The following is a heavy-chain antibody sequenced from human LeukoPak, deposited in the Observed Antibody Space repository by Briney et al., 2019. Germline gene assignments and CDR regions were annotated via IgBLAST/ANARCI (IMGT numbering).Heavy chain of an antibody. D-gene: IGHD2-15*01. CDR2: INPNSGGT. Sequence: ASVKVSCKASGYTFTGYYMHWVRQAPGQGLEWMGWINPNSGGTNYAQKFQGRVTMTRDTSISTAYMELSRLRSDDTAVYYCARSLYCSGGGCYSWSGYYYYYYMDVWGKGTTVTVS. V-gene: IGHV1-2*02. CDR1: GYTFTGYY. CDR3: ARSLYCSGGGCYSWSGYYYYYYMDV. J-gene: IGHJ6*03.